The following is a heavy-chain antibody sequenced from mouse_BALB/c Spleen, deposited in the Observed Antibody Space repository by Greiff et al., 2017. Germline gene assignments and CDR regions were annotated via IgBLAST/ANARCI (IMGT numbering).Heavy chain of an antibody. J-gene: IGHJ1*01. D-gene: IGHD1-1*01. Sequence: EVKLVESGGDLVKPGGSLKLSCAASGFTFSSYGMSWVRQTPDKRLEWVATISSGGSYTYYPDSVKGRFTISRDNAKNTLYLQMSSLKSEDTAMYYCARPITTVVATKGWYFDVWGAGTTVTVSS. CDR2: ISSGGSYT. V-gene: IGHV5-6*01. CDR1: GFTFSSYG. CDR3: ARPITTVVATKGWYFDV.